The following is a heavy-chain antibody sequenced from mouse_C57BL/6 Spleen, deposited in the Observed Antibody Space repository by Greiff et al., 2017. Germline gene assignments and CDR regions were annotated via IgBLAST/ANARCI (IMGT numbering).Heavy chain of an antibody. Sequence: QVQLQQSGAELVRPGTSVKVSCKASGYAFTNYLIEWVKQRPGQGLEWIGVINPGSGGTNYNEKFKGKATLTADKSSSTAYMQLSSLTSEDSAVYFCARHGSSSAMDYWGQGTSVTVSS. J-gene: IGHJ4*01. V-gene: IGHV1-54*01. CDR3: ARHGSSSAMDY. CDR2: INPGSGGT. D-gene: IGHD1-1*01. CDR1: GYAFTNYL.